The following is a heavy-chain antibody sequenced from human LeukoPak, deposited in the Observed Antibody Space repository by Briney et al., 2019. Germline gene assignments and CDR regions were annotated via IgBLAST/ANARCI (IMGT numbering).Heavy chain of an antibody. Sequence: ASVKVSCKASGYTFTSYGINWVRQAPGQGLEWMGWISAYNGNTNYAQKLQGRVTMTTDTSTSTAYMELRSLRSDDTAVYYCARVDVVVVAATHFAPWYFDLWGRGTLVTVSS. CDR2: ISAYNGNT. J-gene: IGHJ2*01. V-gene: IGHV1-18*01. CDR1: GYTFTSYG. CDR3: ARVDVVVVAATHFAPWYFDL. D-gene: IGHD2-15*01.